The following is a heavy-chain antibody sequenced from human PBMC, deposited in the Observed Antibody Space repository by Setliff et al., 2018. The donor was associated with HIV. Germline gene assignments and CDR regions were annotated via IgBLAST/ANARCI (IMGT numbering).Heavy chain of an antibody. D-gene: IGHD5-12*01. Sequence: PSETLSLTCTVSDGSFSSDYWTWIRQTPGKGLEWIGYIYYSWSTKYNPSLTSRVTISVDTSKNHFSLKLTSVTAADTAVYYCARAEMATIVAFDIWGQGTMVTVSS. CDR3: ARAEMATIVAFDI. J-gene: IGHJ3*02. CDR1: DGSFSSDY. V-gene: IGHV4-59*01. CDR2: IYYSWST.